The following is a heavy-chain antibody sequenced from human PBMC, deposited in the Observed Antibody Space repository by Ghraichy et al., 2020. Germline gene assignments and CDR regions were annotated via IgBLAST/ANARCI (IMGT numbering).Heavy chain of an antibody. V-gene: IGHV3-23*01. Sequence: GGSLRLSCAASGFTFSSYAMSWVRQAPGKGLEWVSAISGSGGSTYYADSVKGRFTISRDNSKNTLYLQMNSLRAEDTAVYYCAKDRGDYDFWSGYTERAFDIWGQGTMVTVSS. CDR1: GFTFSSYA. J-gene: IGHJ3*02. D-gene: IGHD3-3*01. CDR2: ISGSGGST. CDR3: AKDRGDYDFWSGYTERAFDI.